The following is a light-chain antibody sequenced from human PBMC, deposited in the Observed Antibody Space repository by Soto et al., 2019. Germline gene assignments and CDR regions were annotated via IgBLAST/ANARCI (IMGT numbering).Light chain of an antibody. CDR1: QSVLYSSNNKNY. J-gene: IGKJ4*01. CDR2: WAS. Sequence: DIVMTQSPDSLAVSLGERATINCKSSQSVLYSSNNKNYLAWYQQKPGQPPKLLIYWASTRESWVPDRFSGSGSGTDFTLTISSLQAEDVAVYYCQQYYISPLTFGGGTKVEI. V-gene: IGKV4-1*01. CDR3: QQYYISPLT.